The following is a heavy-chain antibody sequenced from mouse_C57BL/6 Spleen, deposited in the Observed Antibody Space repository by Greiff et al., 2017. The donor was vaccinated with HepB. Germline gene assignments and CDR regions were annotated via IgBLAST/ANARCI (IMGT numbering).Heavy chain of an antibody. CDR1: GYTFPDYY. CDR2: INPNNGGT. J-gene: IGHJ3*01. V-gene: IGHV1-26*01. Sequence: VQLQQSGPELVKPGASVKISCKASGYTFPDYYMNWVQQSHGKSLEWIGAINPNNGGTSYNQKFKGKATLTVDKSSSTAYMELRSLTSEDSAVYYCARGYYDYGGFAYWGQGTLVTVSA. CDR3: ARGYYDYGGFAY. D-gene: IGHD2-4*01.